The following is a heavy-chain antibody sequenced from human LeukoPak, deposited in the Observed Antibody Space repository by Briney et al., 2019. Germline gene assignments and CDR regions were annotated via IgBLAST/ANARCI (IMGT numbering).Heavy chain of an antibody. CDR3: ARHFAYSSSSYFDY. J-gene: IGHJ4*02. CDR1: GGSVSNYY. D-gene: IGHD6-6*01. Sequence: PSETLSLTCSVSGGSVSNYYWSWIPQPPGKGLEWIGYVYYTGSTNYNPSLKSRVTMFEDKSKNQFSLRLYSVTVADTAVYYCARHFAYSSSSYFDYWGQGSLVTVSS. V-gene: IGHV4-59*08. CDR2: VYYTGST.